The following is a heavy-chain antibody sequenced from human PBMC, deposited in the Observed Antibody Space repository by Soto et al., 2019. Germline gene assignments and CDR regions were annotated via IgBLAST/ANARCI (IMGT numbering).Heavy chain of an antibody. J-gene: IGHJ4*02. Sequence: QVQLVQSGAEVKKPGSSVKVSCKASGGTFSSYTISWVRQAPGQGLEWMGRIIPILGIANYAQKFQGRVTITADKSTSTAYMELSSLRSEDTPVYYCARSYCGGDCYGFDYWGQGTLVTVSS. CDR1: GGTFSSYT. CDR3: ARSYCGGDCYGFDY. D-gene: IGHD2-21*02. CDR2: IIPILGIA. V-gene: IGHV1-69*02.